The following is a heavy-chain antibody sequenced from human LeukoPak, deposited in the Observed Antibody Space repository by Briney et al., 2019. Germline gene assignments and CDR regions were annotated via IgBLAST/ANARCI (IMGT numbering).Heavy chain of an antibody. CDR3: ARQRSYRPIDY. J-gene: IGHJ4*02. CDR2: ISSSSSYI. D-gene: IGHD3-16*02. V-gene: IGHV3-21*01. CDR1: GFTFSSYS. Sequence: GGSLRLSCAASGFTFSSYSMNWVRQAPGKGLEWVSSISSSSSYICYADSVKGRFTISRDNAKNTLYLQMNSLRAEDTAVYYCARQRSYRPIDYWGQGTLVTVSS.